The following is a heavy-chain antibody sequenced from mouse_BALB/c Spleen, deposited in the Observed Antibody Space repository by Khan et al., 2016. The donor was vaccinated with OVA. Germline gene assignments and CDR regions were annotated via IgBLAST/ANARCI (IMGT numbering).Heavy chain of an antibody. CDR1: GFTFSRFG. CDR2: ISSGSSSI. CDR3: ARDSNFDY. J-gene: IGHJ2*01. V-gene: IGHV5-17*02. Sequence: EVQLVESGGGLVQPGGFRKLSCAASGFTFSRFGMHWVRQAPEKGLEWVAYISSGSSSIYYADTLKGRFTISRDNPKNTLFLQMTSLRSEDTAMYYCARDSNFDYWGQGTTLTVSS.